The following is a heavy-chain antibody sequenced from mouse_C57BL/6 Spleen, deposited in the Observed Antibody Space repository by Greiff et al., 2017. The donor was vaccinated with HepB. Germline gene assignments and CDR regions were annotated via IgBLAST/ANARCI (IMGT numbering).Heavy chain of an antibody. CDR2: INPSTGGT. D-gene: IGHD3-3*01. CDR3: ARRRGGQGYFDV. Sequence: EVQLQQSGPELVKPGASVKISCKASGYSFTGYYMNWVKQSPEKSLEWIGEINPSTGGTTYNQKFKAKATLTVDKSSSTAYMQLKSLTSEDSAVYYCARRRGGQGYFDVWGTGTTVTVSS. J-gene: IGHJ1*03. CDR1: GYSFTGYY. V-gene: IGHV1-42*01.